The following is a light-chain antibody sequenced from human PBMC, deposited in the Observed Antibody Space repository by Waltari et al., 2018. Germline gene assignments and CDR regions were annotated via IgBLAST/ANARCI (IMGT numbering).Light chain of an antibody. V-gene: IGLV6-57*01. CDR2: ENH. J-gene: IGLJ3*02. CDR1: SGSIASNY. Sequence: NFMLTQPHSVSGSPGKTVTISCTRSSGSIASNYVQWCQQRPGTPPTTLIYENHQRPSGVPVRFSGSIDSSSNSASLTISQLKTEDEADYYCQSSDSSTWVFGGGTKLTVL. CDR3: QSSDSSTWV.